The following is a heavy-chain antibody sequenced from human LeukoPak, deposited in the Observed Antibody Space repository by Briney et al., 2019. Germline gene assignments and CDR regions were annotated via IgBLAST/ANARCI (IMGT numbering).Heavy chain of an antibody. CDR3: ARAGQNSGSHFGYYY. J-gene: IGHJ4*02. Sequence: ASVKVSCKASGYTFTSYGISWVRRAPGQGLEWMGWISAYSGNTNYAQNLQGRVTMTTDTSTSTAYMELRSLRSDDTAVYYCARAGQNSGSHFGYYYWGQGTLVTVSS. V-gene: IGHV1-18*01. CDR2: ISAYSGNT. CDR1: GYTFTSYG. D-gene: IGHD1-26*01.